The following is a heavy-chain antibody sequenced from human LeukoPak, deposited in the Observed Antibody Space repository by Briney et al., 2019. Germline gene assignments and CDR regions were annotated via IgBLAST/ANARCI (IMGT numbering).Heavy chain of an antibody. CDR1: GFTFSSYA. CDR2: ISGSGGST. Sequence: GGSLRLSCAASGFTFSSYAMSWVRQAPGKGLEWVSAISGSGGSTYYADSVKGRFTISRDNSKNTLYLQMNSLRAEDTAVYYCAKVRTVTTGRGAYYFDYWGQGTLVTVSS. CDR3: AKVRTVTTGRGAYYFDY. J-gene: IGHJ4*02. D-gene: IGHD4-11*01. V-gene: IGHV3-23*01.